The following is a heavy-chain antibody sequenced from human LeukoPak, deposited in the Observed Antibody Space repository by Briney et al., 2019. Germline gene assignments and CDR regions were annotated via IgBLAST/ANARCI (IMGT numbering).Heavy chain of an antibody. Sequence: SETLSLTCAVYGGSFSGYYWSWIRQPPGKGLEWIGEINHSGSTNYNPSLKSRVTISVDTSKNQFSLKLSSVTAADTAVYYCASSTTGTKHRLSYLRLNHWRQATLVTVSS. V-gene: IGHV4-34*01. CDR1: GGSFSGYY. J-gene: IGHJ5*02. CDR3: ASSTTGTKHRLSYLRLNH. D-gene: IGHD4-11*01. CDR2: INHSGST.